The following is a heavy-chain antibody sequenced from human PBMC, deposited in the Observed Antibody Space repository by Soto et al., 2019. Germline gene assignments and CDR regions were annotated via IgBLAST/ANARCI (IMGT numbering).Heavy chain of an antibody. CDR3: TVARFYYNSSGYYPFDY. CDR1: GYTFTGYD. Sequence: GASVKVSCKTSGYTFTGYDINWVRQATGQGLEWMGWMNPNSGNTGYAQEFQGRVTMTRDNSISTAYMELSSLRSEDTAIYYCTVARFYYNSSGYYPFDYWGQGTLVTVSS. CDR2: MNPNSGNT. J-gene: IGHJ4*02. V-gene: IGHV1-8*01. D-gene: IGHD3-22*01.